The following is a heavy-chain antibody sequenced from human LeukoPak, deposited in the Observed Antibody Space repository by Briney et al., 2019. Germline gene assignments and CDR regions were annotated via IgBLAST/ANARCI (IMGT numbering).Heavy chain of an antibody. D-gene: IGHD3-10*02. CDR3: ARTRYVYLFDY. J-gene: IGHJ4*02. CDR1: GFTFSTYV. Sequence: GGSLRLSCAASGFTFSTYVMNWVRQAPGKGLEWVSYISNSDSTTYYADSVKGRFTLSRDNAKNSLYLQMNSLRAEDTGVYYCARTRYVYLFDYWGQGTLVTVSS. V-gene: IGHV3-48*04. CDR2: ISNSDSTT.